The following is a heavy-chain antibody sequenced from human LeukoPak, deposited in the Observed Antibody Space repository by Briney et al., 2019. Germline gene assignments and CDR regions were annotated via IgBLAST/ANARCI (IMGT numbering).Heavy chain of an antibody. Sequence: SETLSLTCTVSGGSISSSSYYWAWIRQPPGKGLEWIGSIHYSGSTYYNPSLKSRVTTSVDTSENQFSLKLSSVTAADTAVYYCARAVAYYDFWSGNLFDNWGQGTLVTVSS. V-gene: IGHV4-39*07. CDR1: GGSISSSSYY. J-gene: IGHJ4*02. D-gene: IGHD3-3*01. CDR3: ARAVAYYDFWSGNLFDN. CDR2: IHYSGST.